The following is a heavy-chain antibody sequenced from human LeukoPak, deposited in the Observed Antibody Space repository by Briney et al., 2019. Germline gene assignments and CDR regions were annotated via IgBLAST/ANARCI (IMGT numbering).Heavy chain of an antibody. CDR2: ISYIGGST. CDR1: GFTFSSYA. D-gene: IGHD3-10*01. CDR3: AGGSGTYTKFDY. Sequence: PGGSLRLSCAASGFTFSSYAMSWVRQAPGKGLEWVSTISYIGGSTYYADSVKGRFTISRGSSKNTLYLQMNSLRAEDTAVYYCAGGSGTYTKFDYWGQGTLVTVSS. J-gene: IGHJ4*02. V-gene: IGHV3-23*01.